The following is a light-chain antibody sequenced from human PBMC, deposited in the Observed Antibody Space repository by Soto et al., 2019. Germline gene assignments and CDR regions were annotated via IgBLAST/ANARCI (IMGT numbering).Light chain of an antibody. CDR2: GAS. CDR3: QESFFTLGT. J-gene: IGKJ1*01. V-gene: IGKV1-5*01. Sequence: DIQITQSPSTLSASVGDRVTITCRASQSISTWLAWYQQTPGKAPKLLIFGASNLHIGVPSRFSGSGSGTEFTLTINNLQREDFATYYCQESFFTLGTFGRGTKVDIK. CDR1: QSISTW.